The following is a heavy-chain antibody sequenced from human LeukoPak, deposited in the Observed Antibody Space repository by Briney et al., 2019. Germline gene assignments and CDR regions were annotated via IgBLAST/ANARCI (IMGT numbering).Heavy chain of an antibody. D-gene: IGHD3-22*01. V-gene: IGHV3-23*01. Sequence: GGSLRLSCVASGFTFSSYAMSWVRQAPGKGLEWVSAISGSGGRTYYADSVKGRFTISRDNSKNTLYLQMNGLRAKDTAVYYCAKSITMIVVVMAAWGQGTLVTVSS. J-gene: IGHJ5*02. CDR3: AKSITMIVVVMAA. CDR2: ISGSGGRT. CDR1: GFTFSSYA.